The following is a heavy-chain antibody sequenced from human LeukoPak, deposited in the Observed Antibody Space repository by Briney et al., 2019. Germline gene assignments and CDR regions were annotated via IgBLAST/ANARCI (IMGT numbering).Heavy chain of an antibody. CDR1: GYTFTSYG. J-gene: IGHJ4*02. Sequence: AASVKVSCKASGYTFTSYGISWVRQAPGQGLEWMGWISAYNGNTNYAQKLQGRVTMTTDTSTSTAYMELRSLRSDDTAVYYCARDRVDIVVVVAATGLDYWGQGTLVTVSS. CDR3: ARDRVDIVVVVAATGLDY. V-gene: IGHV1-18*04. D-gene: IGHD2-15*01. CDR2: ISAYNGNT.